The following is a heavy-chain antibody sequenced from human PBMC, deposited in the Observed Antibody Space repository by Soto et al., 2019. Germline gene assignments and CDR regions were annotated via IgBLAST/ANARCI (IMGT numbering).Heavy chain of an antibody. J-gene: IGHJ6*04. CDR3: ARTSHRGGMDV. CDR1: GGAIKDYY. D-gene: IGHD3-10*01. V-gene: IGHV4-59*01. Sequence: QVQLQESGPGLVKPSETLSLTCTVSGGAIKDYYWSWIRQPPGNGLEWIAYIYYSGSTKYNPSLGSRVIISVDTSKNQFSQNLRSVTAADTAFYYCARTSHRGGMDVWGKGTTVTVSS. CDR2: IYYSGST.